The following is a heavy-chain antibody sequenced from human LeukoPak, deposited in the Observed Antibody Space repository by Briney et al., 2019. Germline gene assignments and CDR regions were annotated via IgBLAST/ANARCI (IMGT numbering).Heavy chain of an antibody. CDR3: ARGVVPAANAIPLDY. J-gene: IGHJ4*02. V-gene: IGHV1-69*13. Sequence: GASVKVSCKASGGTFSSYAISWVRQVPGQGLEWMGGIIPIFGTANYAQKFQGRVTITADESTSTAYMELSSLRSEDTAVYYCARGVVPAANAIPLDYWGQGTLVTVSS. CDR2: IIPIFGTA. D-gene: IGHD2-2*01. CDR1: GGTFSSYA.